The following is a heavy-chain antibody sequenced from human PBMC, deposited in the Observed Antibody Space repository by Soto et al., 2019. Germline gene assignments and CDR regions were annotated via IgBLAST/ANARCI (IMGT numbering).Heavy chain of an antibody. CDR2: IDPSDSYT. CDR1: GYSFTSYW. D-gene: IGHD3-9*01. CDR3: ASLPWLTYYEILSAPPRDGVFDT. J-gene: IGHJ3*02. Sequence: PGESLKISCKGSGYSFTSYWISWVRQMPGKGLEWMGRIDPSDSYTNYSPSFQGHVTISADKSISTAYLQWSSLKASDTAMYYCASLPWLTYYEILSAPPRDGVFDTGGQGTRAT. V-gene: IGHV5-10-1*01.